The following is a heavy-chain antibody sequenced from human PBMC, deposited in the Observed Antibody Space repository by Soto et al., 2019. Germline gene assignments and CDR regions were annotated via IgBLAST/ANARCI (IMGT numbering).Heavy chain of an antibody. D-gene: IGHD3-22*01. V-gene: IGHV3-48*02. J-gene: IGHJ4*02. Sequence: GGSLSLSCAASGFTFSSYSMNWVRQAPGKGLEWVSYISSSSSTIYYADSVKGRFTISRDNAKNSLYLQMNSLRDEDTAVYYCARSQYYYDSSGYVYWGQGTLVTVSS. CDR1: GFTFSSYS. CDR3: ARSQYYYDSSGYVY. CDR2: ISSSSSTI.